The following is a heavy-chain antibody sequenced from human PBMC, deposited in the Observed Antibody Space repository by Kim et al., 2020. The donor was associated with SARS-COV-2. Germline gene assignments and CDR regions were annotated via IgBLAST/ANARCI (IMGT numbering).Heavy chain of an antibody. CDR2: SQ. J-gene: IGHJ4*02. D-gene: IGHD3-16*01. CDR3: ARGGSGSLDY. Sequence: SQSYADAVKGRVTISRDNAKNTLYLQMNSLRAEDTAVYYCARGGSGSLDYWGQGTLVTVSS. V-gene: IGHV3-74*01.